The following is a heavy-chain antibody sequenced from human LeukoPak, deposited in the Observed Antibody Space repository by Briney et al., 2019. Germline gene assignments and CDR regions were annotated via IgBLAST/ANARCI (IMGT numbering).Heavy chain of an antibody. J-gene: IGHJ4*02. CDR1: GFTFSNYE. Sequence: PGGSLRLSCAASGFTFSNYEMNWIRQAPGKGLEWISYISNSGNTKYYADSVKGRFTISRDNANNSVYLQMNNLRAEDTAVYYCARDLSGVAGYTYGRGIDYWGQGTLVTVSS. V-gene: IGHV3-48*03. CDR2: ISNSGNTK. CDR3: ARDLSGVAGYTYGRGIDY. D-gene: IGHD5-18*01.